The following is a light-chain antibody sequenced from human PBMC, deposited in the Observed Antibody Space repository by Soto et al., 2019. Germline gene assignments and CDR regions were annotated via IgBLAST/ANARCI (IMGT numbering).Light chain of an antibody. CDR2: AAS. V-gene: IGKV1-8*01. CDR1: QGISSY. Sequence: AIRMTQSPSSLSASTGDRVTITCRASQGISSYLAWYQQKPGKAPKLLIYAASTLQSRVPSRFSGSGSGTDFILTIRCLQSEDFATYYCQQDYSYPRTLGQGTNVDI. J-gene: IGKJ1*01. CDR3: QQDYSYPRT.